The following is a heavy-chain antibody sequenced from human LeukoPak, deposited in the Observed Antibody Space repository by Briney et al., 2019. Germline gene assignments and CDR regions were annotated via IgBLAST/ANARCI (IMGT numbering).Heavy chain of an antibody. CDR2: ISGSGGST. J-gene: IGHJ4*02. CDR1: GFTFSSYG. V-gene: IGHV3-23*01. D-gene: IGHD5-18*01. CDR3: AKVPPSGYSFDY. Sequence: PGGSLRLSCVASGFTFSSYGMSWVRQAPGKGLEWVSAISGSGGSTYYADSVKGRFTISRDNSKNTLYLQMNSLRAEDTAVYYCAKVPPSGYSFDYWGQGTLVTVSS.